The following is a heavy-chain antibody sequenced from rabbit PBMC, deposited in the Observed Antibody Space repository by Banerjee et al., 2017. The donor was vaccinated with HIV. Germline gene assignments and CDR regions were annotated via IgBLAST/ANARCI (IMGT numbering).Heavy chain of an antibody. Sequence: EESGGDLVKPEGSLTLTCKASGFDFSGGYWICWVRQAPGKGLEWIACIYAGSSGSTYYASWAKGRFTISKTSSTTVTLQMTSLTVADTATYFCARGADYAGDGCKLWGPGTLVTVS. CDR3: ARGADYAGDGCKL. CDR2: IYAGSSGST. D-gene: IGHD4-2*01. J-gene: IGHJ4*01. V-gene: IGHV1S45*01. CDR1: GFDFSGGYW.